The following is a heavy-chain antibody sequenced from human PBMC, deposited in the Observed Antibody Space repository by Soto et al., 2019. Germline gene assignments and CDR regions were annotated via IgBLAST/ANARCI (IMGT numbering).Heavy chain of an antibody. CDR2: IYHSGST. Sequence: SETLSLTCAVSGGSISSSNWWRWVRQPPGKGLEWIGEIYHSGSTNYNPSLKSRVTISVDKSKNQFSLKLSSVTAADTAVYYCAIVQNYYDSSGYSDYWGQGTLVTVSS. D-gene: IGHD3-22*01. CDR3: AIVQNYYDSSGYSDY. V-gene: IGHV4-4*02. J-gene: IGHJ4*02. CDR1: GGSISSSNW.